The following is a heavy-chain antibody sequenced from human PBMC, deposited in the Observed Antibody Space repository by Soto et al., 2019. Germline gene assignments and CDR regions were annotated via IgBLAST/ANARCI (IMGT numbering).Heavy chain of an antibody. CDR1: GYTQAAYE. D-gene: IGHD1-1*01. V-gene: IGHV1-2*02. CDR2: INPNSGVT. CDR3: ARKREPRGRNYYYYDIDV. Sequence: ASLIVSWEASGYTQAAYEMHWVRQSPVEVLEWLGWINPNSGVTNYVQKFQGRVTMTRGTSITTAYMELSSLRSDDTAVYYCARKREPRGRNYYYYDIDVWGQGTTVTVSS. J-gene: IGHJ6*02.